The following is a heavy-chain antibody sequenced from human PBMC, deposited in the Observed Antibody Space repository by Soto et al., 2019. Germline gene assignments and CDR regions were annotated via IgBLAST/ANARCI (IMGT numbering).Heavy chain of an antibody. D-gene: IGHD2-2*01. Sequence: GGSLRLSCAASGFTFSSYAMSWVRQAPGKGLEWVSGISGGGDDTYYADSVKGRFTISRDNSKNTLYLQMNGLRADDTAVYYCAKLEFLSTRTNRPDFWGQGTLVTVSS. CDR1: GFTFSSYA. CDR3: AKLEFLSTRTNRPDF. V-gene: IGHV3-23*01. J-gene: IGHJ4*02. CDR2: ISGGGDDT.